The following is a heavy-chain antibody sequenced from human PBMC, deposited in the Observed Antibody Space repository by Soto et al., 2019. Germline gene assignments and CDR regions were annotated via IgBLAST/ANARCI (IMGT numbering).Heavy chain of an antibody. CDR3: AKVPYDSSGYYAG. D-gene: IGHD3-22*01. Sequence: GGSLRLSCAASGFTFSSYAMSWVRQAPGKGLEWVSAISGSGGSTYYADSVRGRFTISRDNSKNTLYLQMNSLRAEDTAVYYCAKVPYDSSGYYAGWGQGTLVTVSS. CDR2: ISGSGGST. V-gene: IGHV3-23*01. J-gene: IGHJ4*02. CDR1: GFTFSSYA.